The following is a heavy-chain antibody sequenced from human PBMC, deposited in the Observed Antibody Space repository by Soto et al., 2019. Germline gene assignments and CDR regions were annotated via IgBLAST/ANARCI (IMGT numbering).Heavy chain of an antibody. J-gene: IGHJ4*02. CDR2: IYHSGST. Sequence: PXETLSLTCAVSGGSISSRNWWSWFRQPPGKGLEWIGEIYHSGSTNYNPSLKSRVTISVDKSKNQFSLKLSSVTAADTAVYYCARDRGWNTEYGSGSYYKGYFDYWGQGTLVTVSS. D-gene: IGHD3-10*01. CDR3: ARDRGWNTEYGSGSYYKGYFDY. CDR1: GGSISSRNW. V-gene: IGHV4-4*02.